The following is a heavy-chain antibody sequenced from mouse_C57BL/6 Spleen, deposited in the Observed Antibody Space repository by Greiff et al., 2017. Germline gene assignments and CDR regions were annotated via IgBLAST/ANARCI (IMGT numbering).Heavy chain of an antibody. CDR1: GYAFSSSW. V-gene: IGHV1-64*01. CDR3: ARCYGNLWYFDV. Sequence: VQVVESGPELVKPGASVKISCKASGYAFSSSWMNWVKQRPGQGLEWIGMIHPNSGSTNYNEKFKSKATLTVDKSSSTAYMQLSSLTSEDSAVYYCARCYGNLWYFDVWGTGTTVTVSS. CDR2: IHPNSGST. J-gene: IGHJ1*03. D-gene: IGHD2-1*01.